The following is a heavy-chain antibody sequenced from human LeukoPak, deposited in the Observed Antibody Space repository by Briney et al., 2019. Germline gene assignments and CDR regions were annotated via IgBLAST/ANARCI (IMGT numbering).Heavy chain of an antibody. D-gene: IGHD3-10*02. CDR3: ARGTSYYVNLDY. J-gene: IGHJ4*02. Sequence: GESLKISCKGSGYSFTSYWIAWVRQMPGKGLEWVGAIYTADSDTRYSPSFQGQVTISADKSITTASLQWSSLKASDTAMYYCARGTSYYVNLDYWGQGTLVIVSS. V-gene: IGHV5-51*01. CDR1: GYSFTSYW. CDR2: IYTADSDT.